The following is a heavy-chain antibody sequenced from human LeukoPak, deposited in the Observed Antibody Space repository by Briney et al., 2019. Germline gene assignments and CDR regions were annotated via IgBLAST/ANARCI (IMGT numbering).Heavy chain of an antibody. CDR2: INTNTGNP. Sequence: ASVKVFCKASGYTFTSYAMNWVRQAPGQGPEWMGWINTNTGNPTYAQGFTGRFVFSLDTSVSTAYLQISSLKAEDTAVYYCARDLKITMVRGTWGNWFDPWGQGTLVTVSS. D-gene: IGHD3-10*01. V-gene: IGHV7-4-1*02. CDR3: ARDLKITMVRGTWGNWFDP. J-gene: IGHJ5*02. CDR1: GYTFTSYA.